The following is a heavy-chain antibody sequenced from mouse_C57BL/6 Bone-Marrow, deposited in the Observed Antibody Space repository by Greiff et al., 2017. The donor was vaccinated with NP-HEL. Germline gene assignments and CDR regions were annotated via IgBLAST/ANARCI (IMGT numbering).Heavy chain of an antibody. V-gene: IGHV3-6*01. CDR3: ASCWAYYFDY. J-gene: IGHJ2*01. CDR1: GYSITSGYY. CDR2: ISYDGSN. D-gene: IGHD4-1*01. Sequence: VQLKESGPGLVKPSQSLSLTCSVTGYSITSGYYWNWIRQFPGNKLEWMGYISYDGSNNYNPSLKNRISITRDTSKNQFFLKLNSVTTEDTATYYCASCWAYYFDYWGQGTTLTVSS.